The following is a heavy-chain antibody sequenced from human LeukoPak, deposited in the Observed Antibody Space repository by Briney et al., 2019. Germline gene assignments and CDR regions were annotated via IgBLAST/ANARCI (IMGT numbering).Heavy chain of an antibody. V-gene: IGHV3-23*01. D-gene: IGHD4-17*01. Sequence: GGSLRLSCAVSRFTLSTYAMTWVRQAPGKGLEWVSTIGGGGAGTYYADSVKGRFTISRDSSKDTLYLQMNSLRAEDTAVYYCAKTRGDYVYYFFYAMDVWGQGTTVTVFS. CDR2: IGGGGAGT. CDR1: RFTLSTYA. J-gene: IGHJ6*02. CDR3: AKTRGDYVYYFFYAMDV.